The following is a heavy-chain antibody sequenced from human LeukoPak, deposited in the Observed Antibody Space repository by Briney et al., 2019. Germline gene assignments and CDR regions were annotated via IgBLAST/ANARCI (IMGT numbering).Heavy chain of an antibody. Sequence: GGSLRLSCAASGFTVSSNYMSWVRQAPGKGLEWVSVISGSGGSTYYADSVKGRFTISRDNSKNTLYLQMNSLRAEDTAVYYCAKAVRGYSYGFIDYYYYMDVWGKGTTVTVSS. J-gene: IGHJ6*03. CDR2: ISGSGGST. D-gene: IGHD5-18*01. V-gene: IGHV3-23*01. CDR3: AKAVRGYSYGFIDYYYYMDV. CDR1: GFTVSSNY.